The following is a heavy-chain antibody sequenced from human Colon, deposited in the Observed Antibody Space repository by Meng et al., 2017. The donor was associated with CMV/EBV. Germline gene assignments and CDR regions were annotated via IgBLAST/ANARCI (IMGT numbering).Heavy chain of an antibody. V-gene: IGHV4-4*07. J-gene: IGHJ4*02. Sequence: QVQLQESGPGLVRPSGXQSLTCTVSGGSISSFYWSWIRQPAGKGREWIGRIYSSGSTNYNPSLKSRVTMSVDTSKNQFSLKLNSVTAADTAVYYCARSGRSTGPLTWWGQGTLVTVSS. CDR1: GGSISSFY. D-gene: IGHD2-8*02. CDR2: IYSSGST. CDR3: ARSGRSTGPLTW.